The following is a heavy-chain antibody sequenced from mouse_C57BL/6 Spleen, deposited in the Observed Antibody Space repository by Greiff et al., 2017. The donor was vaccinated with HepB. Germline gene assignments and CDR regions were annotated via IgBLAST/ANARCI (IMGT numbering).Heavy chain of an antibody. CDR2: ISSGSSTI. J-gene: IGHJ4*01. Sequence: DVKLVESGGGLVKPGGSLKLSCAASGFTFSDYGMHWVRQAPEKGLEWVAYISSGSSTIYYADTVKGRFTISRDNAKNTLFLQMTSLRSEDTAMYYCARHCTTVVDYYAMDYWGQGTSVTVSS. CDR1: GFTFSDYG. V-gene: IGHV5-17*01. D-gene: IGHD1-1*01. CDR3: ARHCTTVVDYYAMDY.